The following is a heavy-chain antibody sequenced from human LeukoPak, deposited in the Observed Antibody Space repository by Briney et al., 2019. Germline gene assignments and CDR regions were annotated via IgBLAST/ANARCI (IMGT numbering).Heavy chain of an antibody. J-gene: IGHJ4*02. D-gene: IGHD1-26*01. CDR1: GFTFSDYY. CDR3: ARRRDRGSLQHFDC. V-gene: IGHV3-11*01. CDR2: ISSSGTTI. Sequence: GGSLRLSCAASGFTFSDYYMSWIRQAPGKGLEWVSYISSSGTTIYYADSVKGRFTISRDNAKNSLYLQMNSLRAEDTAVYYCARRRDRGSLQHFDCWGQGTLVTVSS.